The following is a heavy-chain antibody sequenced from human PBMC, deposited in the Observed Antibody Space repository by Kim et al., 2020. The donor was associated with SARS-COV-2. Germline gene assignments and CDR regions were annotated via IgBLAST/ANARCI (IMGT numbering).Heavy chain of an antibody. J-gene: IGHJ6*02. CDR2: INNNGSPT. CDR3: ARGGTDRLGAPRGLDV. Sequence: GGSLRLSCTGSGFTFSDYWMHWVRQAPGKGLMWVSRINNNGSPTNYAESVKGRFTISRDNAKNTVFLQMNSLRDEDTAVYFCARGGTDRLGAPRGLDVWGQGTTVIVSS. D-gene: IGHD3-16*02. CDR1: GFTFSDYW. V-gene: IGHV3-74*01.